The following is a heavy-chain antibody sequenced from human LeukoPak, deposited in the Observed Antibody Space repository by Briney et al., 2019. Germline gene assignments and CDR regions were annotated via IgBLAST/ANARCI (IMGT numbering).Heavy chain of an antibody. Sequence: PSETLSLTCTVSGGSISSSSYYWSWIRQPAGKGLEWIGRIYTSGNTNYNPSLKSRVTMSVDTSKNQFSLKLSSVTAADTAVYYCASMVRGVIRPDYYYYMDVWGKGTTVTISS. V-gene: IGHV4-61*02. J-gene: IGHJ6*03. CDR1: GGSISSSSYY. D-gene: IGHD3-10*01. CDR2: IYTSGNT. CDR3: ASMVRGVIRPDYYYYMDV.